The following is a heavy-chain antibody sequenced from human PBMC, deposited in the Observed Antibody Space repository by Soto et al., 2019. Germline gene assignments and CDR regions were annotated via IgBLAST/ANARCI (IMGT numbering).Heavy chain of an antibody. CDR1: GFTFSNYA. D-gene: IGHD7-27*01. CDR2: VYSDGSSQ. J-gene: IGHJ4*02. V-gene: IGHV3-33*03. CDR3: LARRTGQVDY. Sequence: QVQLEESGGGVVQPGRSLRLSCATSGFTFSNYAMHWVRQAPGKGLEWVAVVYSDGSSQYYADFVKGRFTISRDTSKNTLNQEMNRLRVDAAAVYDCLARRTGQVDYWGQGTLVTVSS.